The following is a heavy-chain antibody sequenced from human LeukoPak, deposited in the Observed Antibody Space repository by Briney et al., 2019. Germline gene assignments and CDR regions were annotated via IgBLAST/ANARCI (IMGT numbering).Heavy chain of an antibody. Sequence: ASVRVSCKASGYTFTSYAMHWVRQAPGQRLEWMGWINAGNGNTKYSQKFQGRVTITRDTSASTAYMELSSLRSKDTAVYYCARGRRHGPQGRDWFDPWGQGTLVTVSS. V-gene: IGHV1-3*01. CDR3: ARGRRHGPQGRDWFDP. J-gene: IGHJ5*02. CDR2: INAGNGNT. CDR1: GYTFTSYA. D-gene: IGHD2-15*01.